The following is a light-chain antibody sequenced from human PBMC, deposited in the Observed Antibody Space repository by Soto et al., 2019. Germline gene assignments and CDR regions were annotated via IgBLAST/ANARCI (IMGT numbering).Light chain of an antibody. CDR2: EVS. CDR3: SSYAGSNNLHVV. Sequence: QSALTQPPSASGSPGQSVTISCTGTSSDVGGYNYVSWYQQHPGKAPKLMIYEVSKRPSGVPDRFSGSKSGNTASLTVSGLQAEDEADYYCSSYAGSNNLHVVFGGGTNVTVL. CDR1: SSDVGGYNY. J-gene: IGLJ2*01. V-gene: IGLV2-8*01.